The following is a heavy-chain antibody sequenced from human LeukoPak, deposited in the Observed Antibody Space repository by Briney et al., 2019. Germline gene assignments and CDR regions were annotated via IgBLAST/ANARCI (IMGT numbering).Heavy chain of an antibody. CDR3: ARDVEYSYGYRTGLDAFDI. J-gene: IGHJ3*02. CDR1: GGSFSGYY. CDR2: INHSGST. Sequence: SETLSLTCAVYGGSFSGYYWSWIRQPPGKGLEWIGEINHSGSTNYNPSLKSRVTISVDTSKNQFSLKLSSVTAADTAVYYCARDVEYSYGYRTGLDAFDIWGQGTMVTVSS. D-gene: IGHD5-18*01. V-gene: IGHV4-34*01.